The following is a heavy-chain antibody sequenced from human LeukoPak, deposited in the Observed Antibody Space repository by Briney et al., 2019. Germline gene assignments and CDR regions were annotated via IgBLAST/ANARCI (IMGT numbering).Heavy chain of an antibody. CDR1: GYTFATYW. CDR3: ARRHDYADY. CDR2: IYPGDPRT. J-gene: IGHJ4*02. D-gene: IGHD4-17*01. V-gene: IGHV5-51*01. Sequence: GESLKISCKGSGYTFATYWIGWVRQMPGKGLEWMGIIYPGDPRTTYSPSFQGQVTISADKSIRTAYLQWNSLKASDTAMYYCARRHDYADYWGQGTLVTVSS.